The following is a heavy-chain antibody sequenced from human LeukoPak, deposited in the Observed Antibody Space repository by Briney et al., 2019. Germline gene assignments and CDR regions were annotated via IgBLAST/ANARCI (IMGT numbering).Heavy chain of an antibody. D-gene: IGHD6-19*01. V-gene: IGHV4-31*03. Sequence: PSQTLSLTCTVSGGSISSGGYYWSWIRQHPWKGLEWIGYIYYSGSTYYNPSLKSRVTISADTSKNQYSLNLNSVTAADTAVYYCARAHSAAGNFDYWGRGTLVTVSS. CDR3: ARAHSAAGNFDY. J-gene: IGHJ4*02. CDR1: GGSISSGGYY. CDR2: IYYSGST.